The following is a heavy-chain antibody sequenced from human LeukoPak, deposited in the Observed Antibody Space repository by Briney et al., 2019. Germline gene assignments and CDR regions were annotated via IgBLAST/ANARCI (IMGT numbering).Heavy chain of an antibody. Sequence: SEALSLTCAVYGGSFSGYYWSWIRQPPGKGLEWIGEINHSGSTNYNPSLKSRVTISVDTSKNQFSLKLSSVTAADTAVYYCARRRGYSYGFGYWGQGTLVTVSS. J-gene: IGHJ4*02. V-gene: IGHV4-34*01. CDR1: GGSFSGYY. CDR2: INHSGST. D-gene: IGHD5-18*01. CDR3: ARRRGYSYGFGY.